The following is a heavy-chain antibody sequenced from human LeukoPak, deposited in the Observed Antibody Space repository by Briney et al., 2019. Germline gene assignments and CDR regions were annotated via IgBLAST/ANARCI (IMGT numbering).Heavy chain of an antibody. V-gene: IGHV3-74*01. CDR1: GFTFSSYW. J-gene: IGHJ4*02. Sequence: GSLRLSCAASGFTFSSYWMHWVRQAPGKGLVWVSRINSDGSSTSYADSVKGRFTISRDNAKNTLYLQMNSLRAEDTAVYYCARGGSYYYFDYWGQGTLVTVSS. CDR2: INSDGSST. CDR3: ARGGSYYYFDY. D-gene: IGHD1-26*01.